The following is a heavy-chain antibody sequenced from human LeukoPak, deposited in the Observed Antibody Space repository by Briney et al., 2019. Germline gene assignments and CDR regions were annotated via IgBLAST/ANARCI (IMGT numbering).Heavy chain of an antibody. D-gene: IGHD3-22*01. V-gene: IGHV3-15*07. J-gene: IGHJ4*02. CDR1: GFTFNSYW. Sequence: EGSLRLSCAASGFTFNSYWMHWVRQAPGKGLEWVGRIKSKTDGGTTDYAAPVKGRFTISRDDSKNTLYLQMNSLKTEDTAVYYCSTTYYYDSSEGYWGQGTLVTVSS. CDR2: IKSKTDGGTT. CDR3: STTYYYDSSEGY.